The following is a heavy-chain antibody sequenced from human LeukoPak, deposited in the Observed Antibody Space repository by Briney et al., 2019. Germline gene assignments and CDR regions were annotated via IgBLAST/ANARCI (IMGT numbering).Heavy chain of an antibody. D-gene: IGHD6-19*01. Sequence: SETLSLTCAVYGGSLSGYYWSWIRQPPGKGLEWIGEINHGGSTNYNASLKSRVTISVDTSKNQFSLKLTSVTAADTAVYYCARGGLGSSDWLSRWFDPWGQGTLVTVSS. V-gene: IGHV4-34*01. CDR2: INHGGST. CDR1: GGSLSGYY. J-gene: IGHJ5*02. CDR3: ARGGLGSSDWLSRWFDP.